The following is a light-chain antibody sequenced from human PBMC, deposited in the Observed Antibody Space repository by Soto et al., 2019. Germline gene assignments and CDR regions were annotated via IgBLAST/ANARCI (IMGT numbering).Light chain of an antibody. CDR1: QSIGIT. V-gene: IGKV3-15*01. CDR3: QQYNNWPRGT. CDR2: GPS. Sequence: EIVMTQSPATLSVSPGESVTLSCRASQSIGITVAWYQQKPGQAPRLLMYGPSTRVTGIPARFSGSGSGTEFTLTISSLQSEDFAIYYCQQYNNWPRGTFGQGTKLEIK. J-gene: IGKJ2*02.